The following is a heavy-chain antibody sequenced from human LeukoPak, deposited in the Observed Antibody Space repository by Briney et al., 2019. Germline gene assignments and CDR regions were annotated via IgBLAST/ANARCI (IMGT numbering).Heavy chain of an antibody. CDR2: ISSSGNSI. Sequence: PGGSLRLSCAASGFTFSSYSMNWVRQAPGKGLEWVSYISSSGNSIFNADSVKGRFTISRDNAKNSLYLQMNSLRAEDTAVYYCARALPSSYYYFDYWGQGTLVTVSS. V-gene: IGHV3-48*04. D-gene: IGHD6-13*01. CDR3: ARALPSSYYYFDY. CDR1: GFTFSSYS. J-gene: IGHJ4*02.